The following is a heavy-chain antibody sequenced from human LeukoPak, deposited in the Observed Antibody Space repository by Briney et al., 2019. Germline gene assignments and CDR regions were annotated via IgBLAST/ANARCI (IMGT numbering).Heavy chain of an antibody. D-gene: IGHD2-2*01. CDR2: IYYSGNT. Sequence: KPSQTLSLTCTVSGGSISSGGYYWSWIRQHPGRGLEWIVYIYYSGNTYYNPSLKSRVTIAVDTSKNQFSLKLSSVTAADTAVYYCGRGYCTSSSCFARHWFDPWGQGTLVSVSS. CDR3: GRGYCTSSSCFARHWFDP. V-gene: IGHV4-31*03. J-gene: IGHJ5*02. CDR1: GGSISSGGYY.